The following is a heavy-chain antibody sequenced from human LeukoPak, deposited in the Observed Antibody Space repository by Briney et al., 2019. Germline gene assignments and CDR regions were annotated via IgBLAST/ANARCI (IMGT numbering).Heavy chain of an antibody. D-gene: IGHD6-6*01. CDR2: INHSGST. Sequence: SETLSLTCAVYGGSFSGYYWSWIRQPPGKGLEWIGEINHSGSTNYNPSLKSRVTISVDTSKNQFSPKLSSVTAADTAVYYCATGSVYSSSSFDYWGQGTLVTVSS. J-gene: IGHJ4*02. CDR1: GGSFSGYY. V-gene: IGHV4-34*01. CDR3: ATGSVYSSSSFDY.